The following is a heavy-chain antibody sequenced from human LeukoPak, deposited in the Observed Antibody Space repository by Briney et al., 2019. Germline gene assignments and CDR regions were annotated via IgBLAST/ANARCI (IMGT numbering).Heavy chain of an antibody. J-gene: IGHJ3*02. CDR1: GFTFSSSA. CDR3: AKDGFLLWRGAFDI. V-gene: IGHV3-23*01. D-gene: IGHD2-21*01. CDR2: ISANGGDT. Sequence: GGSLRLSCAASGFTFSSSAMSWVRQAPGKRLEWVSSISANGGDTYYADSVEGRFTISRDNSKDTLYLQMDSLRAEDTAVYYCAKDGFLLWRGAFDIWGQGTMVTVSS.